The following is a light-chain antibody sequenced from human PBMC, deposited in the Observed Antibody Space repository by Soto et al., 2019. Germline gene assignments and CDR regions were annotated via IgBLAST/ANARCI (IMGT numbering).Light chain of an antibody. CDR2: DAS. V-gene: IGKV3D-20*01. CDR1: QSVSSSY. CDR3: QQLLT. J-gene: IGKJ4*01. Sequence: LTQSPSFLSASVGDRVTITCRASQSVSSSYLAWYQQKPGLAPRLLIYDASSRATGIPDRFSGSGSGTDFTLTISRLEPEDFAVYYCQQLLTFGGGTKVEIK.